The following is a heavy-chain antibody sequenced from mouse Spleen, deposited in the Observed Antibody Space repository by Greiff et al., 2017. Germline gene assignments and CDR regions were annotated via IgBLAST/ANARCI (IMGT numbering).Heavy chain of an antibody. D-gene: IGHD4-1*01. CDR3: ARETGRDYFDY. Sequence: VKLQQSGAELVRPGTSVKISCKASGYTFTNYWLGWVKQRPGHGLEWIGDIYPGSGNTYYNEKFKGKATLTADKSSSTAYMQLSSLTSEDSAVYFCARETGRDYFDYWGQGTTLTVSS. CDR2: IYPGSGNT. V-gene: IGHV1-63*01. CDR1: GYTFTNYW. J-gene: IGHJ2*01.